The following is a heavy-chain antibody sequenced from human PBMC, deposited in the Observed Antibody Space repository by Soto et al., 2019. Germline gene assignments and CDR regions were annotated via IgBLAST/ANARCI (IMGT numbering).Heavy chain of an antibody. CDR1: GYTFTGYY. CDR2: ISAYNGNT. D-gene: IGHD3-10*01. CDR3: ARNGLLWFGDNWFDP. V-gene: IGHV1-18*04. Sequence: ASVKVSCKASGYTFTGYYMHWVRQAPGQGLEWMGWISAYNGNTNYAQKLQGRVTMTTDTSTSTAYMELRSLRSDDTAVYYCARNGLLWFGDNWFDPWGQGTLVTVSS. J-gene: IGHJ5*02.